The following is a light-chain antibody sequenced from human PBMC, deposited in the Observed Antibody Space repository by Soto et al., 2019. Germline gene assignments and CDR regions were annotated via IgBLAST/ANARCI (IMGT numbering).Light chain of an antibody. CDR2: DTS. CDR3: QQYNNWWT. Sequence: TQSPATLSVSPGERVTLACRASQSLNSNVAWYQQRPGQARRLLIYDTSTRATGIPARFSGSGSGTEFTLTISSLQSEDFAVYYCQQYNNWWTFGQGTKVEIK. V-gene: IGKV3-15*01. J-gene: IGKJ1*01. CDR1: QSLNSN.